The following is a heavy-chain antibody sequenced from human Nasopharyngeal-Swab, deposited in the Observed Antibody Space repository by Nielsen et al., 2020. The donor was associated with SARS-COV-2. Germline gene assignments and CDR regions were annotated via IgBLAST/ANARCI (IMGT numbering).Heavy chain of an antibody. Sequence: SVQVSCKASGYTFNRYGISWVRQAPAQGLEWMGGILPIFGTANYAQKFQGRVTITADESTSTAYMELSSLRSEDTAVYYCARLQQSDYYYYGMDVWGQGTTVTVSS. CDR3: ARLQQSDYYYYGMDV. CDR2: ILPIFGTA. CDR1: GYTFNRYG. D-gene: IGHD6-13*01. V-gene: IGHV1-69*13. J-gene: IGHJ6*02.